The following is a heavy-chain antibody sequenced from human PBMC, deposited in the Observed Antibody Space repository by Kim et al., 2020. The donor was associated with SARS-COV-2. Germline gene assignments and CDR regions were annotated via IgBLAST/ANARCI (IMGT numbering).Heavy chain of an antibody. Sequence: YSPSFQGHVTISADKSISTAYLQWSSLKASDTAMYYCARHAPAAAGDFDYWGQGTLVTASS. CDR3: ARHAPAAAGDFDY. D-gene: IGHD6-13*01. V-gene: IGHV5-10-1*01. J-gene: IGHJ4*02.